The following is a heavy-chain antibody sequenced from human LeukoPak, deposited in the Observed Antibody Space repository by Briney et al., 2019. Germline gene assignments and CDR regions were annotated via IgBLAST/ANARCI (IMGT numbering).Heavy chain of an antibody. CDR3: ARAYYDSSGYYRDMNAFDI. D-gene: IGHD3-22*01. V-gene: IGHV4-59*01. J-gene: IGHJ3*02. CDR2: IYYSGST. CDR1: GGSISSYY. Sequence: PSETLSLTCTVSGGSISSYYWSWIRQPPGKGLEWIGYIYYSGSTNYNPSLKSRVTISVDTSKNQFSLKLSSVTAADTAVYYCARAYYDSSGYYRDMNAFDIWGQGTMVTVSS.